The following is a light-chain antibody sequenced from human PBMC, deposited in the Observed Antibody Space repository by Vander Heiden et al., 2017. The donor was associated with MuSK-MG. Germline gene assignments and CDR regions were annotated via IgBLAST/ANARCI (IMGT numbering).Light chain of an antibody. CDR1: QSIGTW. J-gene: IGKJ4*01. CDR2: EAS. Sequence: DIQMTQSLSTLSASVGDRVTITCRASQSIGTWLTWYQQMPGKAPKLLIYEASSLETGVPSRFSGSGSGTEFTLTISSLQPDDIATYHCQQDKSYPVTFGGGTKVEIK. V-gene: IGKV1-5*03. CDR3: QQDKSYPVT.